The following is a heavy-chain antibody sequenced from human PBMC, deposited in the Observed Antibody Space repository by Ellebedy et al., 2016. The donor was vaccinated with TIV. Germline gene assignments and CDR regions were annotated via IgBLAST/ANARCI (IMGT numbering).Heavy chain of an antibody. CDR3: ARADIVATIPAQYYFDY. V-gene: IGHV1-18*04. CDR2: INPNSGGT. D-gene: IGHD5-12*01. CDR1: GYTFTSYG. Sequence: AASVKVSCKASGYTFTSYGISWVRQAPGQGLEWMGWINPNSGGTNYAQKFQGRVTMTRDTSTSTVYMELSSLRSEDTAVYYCARADIVATIPAQYYFDYWGQGTLVTVSS. J-gene: IGHJ4*02.